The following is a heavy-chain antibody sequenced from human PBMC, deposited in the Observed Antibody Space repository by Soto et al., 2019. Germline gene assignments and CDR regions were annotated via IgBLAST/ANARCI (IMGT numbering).Heavy chain of an antibody. Sequence: QVQLVESGGGVVQPGKSLRLSCAASGFTFSSYGMHWFRQAPGMRLEWVAIISYDGSNQYYADSMKGRFTISRDNSKNTLYLQMNSLRAEDTAVYYCAKRRQLGDYYYYGMDVWGQGTTVTVSS. CDR2: ISYDGSNQ. D-gene: IGHD3-10*01. V-gene: IGHV3-30*18. CDR1: GFTFSSYG. J-gene: IGHJ6*02. CDR3: AKRRQLGDYYYYGMDV.